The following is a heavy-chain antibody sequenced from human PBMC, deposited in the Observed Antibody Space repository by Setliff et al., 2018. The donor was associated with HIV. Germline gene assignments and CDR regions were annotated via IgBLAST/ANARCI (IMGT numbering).Heavy chain of an antibody. Sequence: SETLSLTCTVSGGSINSGNNYWSWIRQHPGKGLEWIGFIYYSGATYYSPSLKSRVTMSLDTSKNHFSLRLTSVAAADTAVYYCVAGYCSGTSCWPYYYYYLAVWGKGTTVTAP. J-gene: IGHJ6*03. CDR3: VAGYCSGTSCWPYYYYYLAV. CDR2: IYYSGAT. D-gene: IGHD2-2*01. CDR1: GGSINSGNNY. V-gene: IGHV4-30-4*01.